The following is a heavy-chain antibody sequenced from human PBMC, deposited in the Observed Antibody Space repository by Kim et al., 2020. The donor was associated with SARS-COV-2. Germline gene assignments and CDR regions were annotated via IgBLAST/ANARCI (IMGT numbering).Heavy chain of an antibody. CDR2: IWNDGSKK. Sequence: GGSLRLSCAASGFTFTNYGLHWVRQAPGKGLEWVAAIWNDGSKKDYEDSVQGRFTISRDNSKSMVYLQMNSLRAEDTAVYYCSRDARSSFDYWGQGTPVTVSS. CDR3: SRDARSSFDY. D-gene: IGHD6-13*01. CDR1: GFTFTNYG. V-gene: IGHV3-33*01. J-gene: IGHJ4*02.